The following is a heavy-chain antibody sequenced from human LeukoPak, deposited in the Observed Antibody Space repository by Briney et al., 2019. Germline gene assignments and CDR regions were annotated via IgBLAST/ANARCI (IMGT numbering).Heavy chain of an antibody. D-gene: IGHD3-10*01. J-gene: IGHJ6*03. V-gene: IGHV3-7*01. CDR1: GFTFSSYE. CDR2: IKQDGSEK. CDR3: ARASGDLLLWFGELLGYYYMDV. Sequence: GGSLRLSCAASGFTFSSYEMNWVRQAPGKGLEWVANIKQDGSEKYYVDSVKGRFTISRDNAKNSLYLQMNSLRAEDTAVYYCARASGDLLLWFGELLGYYYMDVWGKGTTVTISS.